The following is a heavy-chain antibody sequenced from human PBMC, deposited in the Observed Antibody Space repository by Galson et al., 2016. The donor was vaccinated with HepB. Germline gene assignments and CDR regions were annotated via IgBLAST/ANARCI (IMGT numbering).Heavy chain of an antibody. Sequence: RQAPGKGLEWVAVISYDGSEKHYGDAVKGRFIISRDNFKNTVSLQMNSLRVEDTAVYFCTREGGAAGADSSKGLDVWGQGTTVIVSS. CDR2: ISYDGSEK. V-gene: IGHV3-30*03. J-gene: IGHJ6*02. CDR3: TREGGAAGADSSKGLDV. D-gene: IGHD6-13*01.